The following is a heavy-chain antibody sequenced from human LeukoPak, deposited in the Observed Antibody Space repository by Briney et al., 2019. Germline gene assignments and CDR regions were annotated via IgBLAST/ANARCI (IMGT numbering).Heavy chain of an antibody. CDR3: ARSSPPKWELLPNDAFDI. CDR1: GGSVSSYY. V-gene: IGHV4-59*02. Sequence: SETLSLTCTVSGGSVSSYYWSWIRQPPGKGLEWIGYIYYSGSTNYNPSLKSRVTISVDTSKNQFSLKLSSVTAADTAVYYCARSSPPKWELLPNDAFDIWGQGTMVTVSS. J-gene: IGHJ3*02. CDR2: IYYSGST. D-gene: IGHD1-26*01.